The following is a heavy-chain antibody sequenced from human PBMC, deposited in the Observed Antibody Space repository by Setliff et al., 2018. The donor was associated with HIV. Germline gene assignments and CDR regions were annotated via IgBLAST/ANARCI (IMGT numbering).Heavy chain of an antibody. CDR1: TYTFSSYV. Sequence: ASVGSCKASTYTFSSYVINWVRQAPGQGLEWMGRISVYNGNTIYAQKLQGRVIMTTDTSTSTAYMELRSLRSDDTAMYYCATQRDIVMVPGQGGFDIWAQGTMVTVSS. CDR3: ATQRDIVMVPGQGGFDI. J-gene: IGHJ3*02. V-gene: IGHV1-18*01. D-gene: IGHD2-2*01. CDR2: ISVYNGNT.